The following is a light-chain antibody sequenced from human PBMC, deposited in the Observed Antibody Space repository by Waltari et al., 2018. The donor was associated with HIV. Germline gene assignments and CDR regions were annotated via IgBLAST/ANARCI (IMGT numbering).Light chain of an antibody. V-gene: IGLV2-11*01. Sequence: QSALTQPRSVSGSPGQSVTISCTGTSSDIGYFDYVSWYPQFPGKAPKVIIYEVNQRPSGVPDRFTGSKSGITASLTISGLQGEDEADYYCCSYAGAYTYVFGTGTKVTVL. CDR1: SSDIGYFDY. J-gene: IGLJ1*01. CDR2: EVN. CDR3: CSYAGAYTYV.